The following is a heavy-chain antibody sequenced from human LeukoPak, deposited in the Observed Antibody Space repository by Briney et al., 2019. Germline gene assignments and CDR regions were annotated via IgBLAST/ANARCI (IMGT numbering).Heavy chain of an antibody. CDR3: VGVRWFGGSNWFDP. CDR1: GFTFSTSA. V-gene: IGHV3-64D*09. Sequence: GGSLRLSCSASGFTFSTSAMHRVRQAPGKGLEYVSAISSNGGSTYYADSVKGRFIISRDNSKNTLHLQMSSLRAEDTAVYYCVGVRWFGGSNWFDPWGQGTLVTVSS. CDR2: ISSNGGST. D-gene: IGHD3-10*01. J-gene: IGHJ5*02.